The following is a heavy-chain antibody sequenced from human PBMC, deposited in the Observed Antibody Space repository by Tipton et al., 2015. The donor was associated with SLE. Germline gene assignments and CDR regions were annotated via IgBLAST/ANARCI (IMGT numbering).Heavy chain of an antibody. CDR1: GGSINSYY. CDR2: IYYSGST. D-gene: IGHD2-2*01. V-gene: IGHV4-59*13. J-gene: IGHJ4*02. CDR3: VGDSRNLDY. Sequence: TLSLTCTVSGGSINSYYWSWIRQPPGKGLEWIGYIYYSGSTNYNPSLKSRVTISVDTSKDQFSLKPSSVTTADTAVYYCVGDSRNLDYWGQGTLVTVSS.